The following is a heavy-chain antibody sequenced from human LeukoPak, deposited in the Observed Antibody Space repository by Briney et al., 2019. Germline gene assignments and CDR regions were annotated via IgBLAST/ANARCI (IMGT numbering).Heavy chain of an antibody. J-gene: IGHJ4*02. CDR2: ISSGSSTI. CDR3: ARDQTGRGYCSGISCYYFDY. V-gene: IGHV3-48*01. D-gene: IGHD2-2*03. CDR1: GLTFSSYS. Sequence: GGSLRLSCAASGLTFSSYSMNCVRQAPGKGLEWISYISSGSSTIYYADSVKGRFTISRDNAKNSLYLQMNSLRAEDTAVYYCARDQTGRGYCSGISCYYFDYWGQGTLVTVSS.